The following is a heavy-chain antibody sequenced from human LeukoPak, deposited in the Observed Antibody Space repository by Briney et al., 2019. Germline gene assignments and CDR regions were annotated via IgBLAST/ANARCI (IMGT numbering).Heavy chain of an antibody. CDR1: GFIFSSSA. Sequence: GGSLRLSCAVSGFIFSSSAMSWVRQAPGKGLEWVAVISYDGSNKYYADSVKGRFTISRDNSKNTLYLQMNSLRAEDTAVYYCAKEELYYDSSGYLYYFDYWGQGTLVTVSS. D-gene: IGHD3-22*01. CDR2: ISYDGSNK. CDR3: AKEELYYDSSGYLYYFDY. V-gene: IGHV3-30*18. J-gene: IGHJ4*02.